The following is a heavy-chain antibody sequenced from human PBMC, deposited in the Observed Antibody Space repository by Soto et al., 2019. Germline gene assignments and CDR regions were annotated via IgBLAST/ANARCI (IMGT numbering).Heavy chain of an antibody. CDR1: GYTLTELP. CDR2: FDPEDGET. V-gene: IGHV1-24*01. J-gene: IGHJ6*02. D-gene: IGHD6-13*01. Sequence: ASVKVSCKVSGYTLTELPMHWVRQAPGKGLEWMGGFDPEDGETIYAQKFQGRVTMTEDTSTDTAYMELSSLRSEDTAVYYCATAAGTGSRYYYYYGMDVWGQGTTVTVSS. CDR3: ATAAGTGSRYYYYYGMDV.